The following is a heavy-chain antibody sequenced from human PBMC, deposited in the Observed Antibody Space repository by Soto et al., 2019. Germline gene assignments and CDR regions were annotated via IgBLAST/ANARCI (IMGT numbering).Heavy chain of an antibody. Sequence: PSETLSLTCTVSGGSISSYYWSWIRQPPGKGLERIGYIYYSGSTNYNPSLKSRVTISVDTSKNQFSLKLSSVTAADTAVYYCASSREIGFPGTTGYWGQGTLVTVSS. CDR1: GGSISSYY. CDR3: ASSREIGFPGTTGY. CDR2: IYYSGST. D-gene: IGHD1-7*01. V-gene: IGHV4-59*08. J-gene: IGHJ4*02.